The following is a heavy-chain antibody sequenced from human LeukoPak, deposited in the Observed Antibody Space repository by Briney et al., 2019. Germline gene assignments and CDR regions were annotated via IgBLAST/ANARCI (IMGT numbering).Heavy chain of an antibody. V-gene: IGHV4-31*03. Sequence: PLETLSLSCTVSGGSLRSGGYYWSCISQHPGVGLGWIVYIYYSGSNYYNPSLKSRVTISVDTSKNQFSLKLSSVTAADTAVYYCARGGKEQLVDTLPHFDYWGQGTLVTVSS. CDR1: GGSLRSGGYY. D-gene: IGHD6-6*01. J-gene: IGHJ4*02. CDR2: IYYSGSN. CDR3: ARGGKEQLVDTLPHFDY.